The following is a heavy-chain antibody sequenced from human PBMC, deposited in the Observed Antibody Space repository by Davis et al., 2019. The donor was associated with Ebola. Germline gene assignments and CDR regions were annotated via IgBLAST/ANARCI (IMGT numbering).Heavy chain of an antibody. J-gene: IGHJ4*02. V-gene: IGHV1-46*01. D-gene: IGHD5-12*01. CDR2: INPSGGST. Sequence: ASVKVSCKASGGTFSSYAISWVRQAPGQGLEWMGIINPSGGSTSYAQKFQGRVTMTRDTSTSTVYMELSSLRSEDTAVYYCARDEPIVATIIGYYFDYWGQGTLVTVSS. CDR3: ARDEPIVATIIGYYFDY. CDR1: GGTFSSYA.